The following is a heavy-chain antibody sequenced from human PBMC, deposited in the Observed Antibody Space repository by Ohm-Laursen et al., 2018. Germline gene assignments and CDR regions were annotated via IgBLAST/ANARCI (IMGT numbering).Heavy chain of an antibody. CDR2: TYYGSKWYN. CDR3: ARGRVYGISRPFDY. J-gene: IGHJ4*02. V-gene: IGHV6-1*01. D-gene: IGHD6-13*01. Sequence: TQTLPLTCAISGDSVSSNSAAWHWIRQSPSRGLERLGRTYYGSKWYNDYAVSVKSRITINPDTSKNQFSLQLNSVTPEDTAVYYCARGRVYGISRPFDYWGQGTLVTVSS. CDR1: GDSVSSNSAA.